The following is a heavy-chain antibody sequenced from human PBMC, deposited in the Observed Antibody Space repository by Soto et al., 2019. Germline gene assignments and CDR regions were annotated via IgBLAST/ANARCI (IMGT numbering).Heavy chain of an antibody. V-gene: IGHV5-51*01. CDR3: AASIFYYGMDV. CDR2: IYPGDSDT. Sequence: PGESRKISCKGSGYTFTNYWIGWVRQMPGKGPEWMGIIYPGDSDTKYNPSFQGQVTISADKSITTTYLQWSSLEASDTAIYYCAASIFYYGMDVWGQGTTVTVSS. J-gene: IGHJ6*02. CDR1: GYTFTNYW.